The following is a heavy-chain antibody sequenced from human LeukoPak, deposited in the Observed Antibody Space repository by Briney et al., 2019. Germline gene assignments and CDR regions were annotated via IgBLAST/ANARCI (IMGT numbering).Heavy chain of an antibody. D-gene: IGHD2-2*01. Sequence: ASVKVSCKASGYTFTSYGISWVRQAPGQGLEWMGRISAYNGNTNYAQKLQGRVTMTTDTSTSTAYMELRSLRSDDTAVYYCARDAPAVPAAANPGGYYYYGMDVWGQGTTVTVSS. CDR1: GYTFTSYG. V-gene: IGHV1-18*01. CDR3: ARDAPAVPAAANPGGYYYYGMDV. J-gene: IGHJ6*02. CDR2: ISAYNGNT.